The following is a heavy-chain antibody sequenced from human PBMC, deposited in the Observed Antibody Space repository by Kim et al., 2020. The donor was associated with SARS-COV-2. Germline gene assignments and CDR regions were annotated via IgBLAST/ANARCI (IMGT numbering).Heavy chain of an antibody. Sequence: YYAESGKGRFIIASDNSKNTLYLQLNSQRAEDTAVYYCARDGDITAPFQYWGQGTLVAVSS. J-gene: IGHJ4*02. V-gene: IGHV3-66*01. CDR3: ARDGDITAPFQY. D-gene: IGHD2-21*01.